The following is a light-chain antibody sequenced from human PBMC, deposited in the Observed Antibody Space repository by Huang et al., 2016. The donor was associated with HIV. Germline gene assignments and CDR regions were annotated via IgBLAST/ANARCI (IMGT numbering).Light chain of an antibody. V-gene: IGKV3-11*01. CDR1: QNVTDS. CDR2: RAS. J-gene: IGKJ4*01. CDR3: QERIQWPRLT. Sequence: EIVLTQSPATLSLSPGERATLSCRASQNVTDSLDWYRQKPGQAPSLLIYRASSRATGIPARFSGSGSGTDFTLTISSLEPEDFAIYYCQERIQWPRLTFGGGTKVEIK.